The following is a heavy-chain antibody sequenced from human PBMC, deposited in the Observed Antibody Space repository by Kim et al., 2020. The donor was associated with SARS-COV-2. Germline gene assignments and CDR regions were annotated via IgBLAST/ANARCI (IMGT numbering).Heavy chain of an antibody. CDR1: GGSISSNSYY. CDR3: ARSLGAGPSTIFGVVIIPDAFDI. V-gene: IGHV4-39*01. Sequence: SETLSLTCTVSGGSISSNSYYWGWIRQPPGKGLEWIGSIYYSGSTYYNPSLKSRVTISVDTSKNQFSLKLSSVTAADTAVYYCARSLGAGPSTIFGVVIIPDAFDIWGQGTMVTVSS. J-gene: IGHJ3*02. CDR2: IYYSGST. D-gene: IGHD3-3*01.